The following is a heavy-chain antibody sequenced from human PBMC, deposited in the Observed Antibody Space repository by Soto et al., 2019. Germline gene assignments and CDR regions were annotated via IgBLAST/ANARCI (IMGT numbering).Heavy chain of an antibody. D-gene: IGHD3-9*01. V-gene: IGHV1-69*12. CDR1: GGTFSSYA. Sequence: QVQLVQSGAEVKKPGSSVKVSCKASGGTFSSYAISWVRHAPGQGLEWRGGIIPIFGTANYAQKFQGRVTITADESTSTAYMELSRLRSEDTAVYYCARARRDILTNWFDPWGQGTLVTVSS. CDR2: IIPIFGTA. CDR3: ARARRDILTNWFDP. J-gene: IGHJ5*02.